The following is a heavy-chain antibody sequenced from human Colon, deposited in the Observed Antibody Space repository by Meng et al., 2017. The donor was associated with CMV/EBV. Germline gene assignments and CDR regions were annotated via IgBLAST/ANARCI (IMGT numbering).Heavy chain of an antibody. CDR1: NFG. Sequence: NFGIAWVRQRPGKGQECMGSIYPGDFATRYSPSFQGQVTISADKSISTAYLQWNSLNASDTAKYYCARHYCSGGTCYEPDTLYYFDSWGQGTLVTVSS. V-gene: IGHV5-51*01. CDR2: IYPGDFAT. J-gene: IGHJ4*02. D-gene: IGHD2-15*01. CDR3: ARHYCSGGTCYEPDTLYYFDS.